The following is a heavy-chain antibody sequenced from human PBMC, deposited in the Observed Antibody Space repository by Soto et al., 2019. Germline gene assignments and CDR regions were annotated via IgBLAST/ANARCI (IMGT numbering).Heavy chain of an antibody. CDR3: ARADGEHYQCDY. CDR1: GFTFSSYS. V-gene: IGHV3-48*02. J-gene: IGHJ4*02. CDR2: ISSRSSTI. D-gene: IGHD2-2*01. Sequence: EVQLVESGGGLVQPGGSLRLSCAASGFTFSSYSMNWVRQPPGKGLEWISYISSRSSTIYYADSVKGRFTISRDNAKNSLYLQTNSLKDEDTAVSYCARADGEHYQCDYCGQGTLVTVSS.